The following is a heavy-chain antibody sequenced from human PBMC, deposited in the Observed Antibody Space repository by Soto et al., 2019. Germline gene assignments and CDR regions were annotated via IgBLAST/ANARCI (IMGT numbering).Heavy chain of an antibody. D-gene: IGHD2-21*02. Sequence: SETLSLTCTVSGGSISGYYWSWIRQPPGKGLEWIGYMYNTGSTVYNPSFKSRVTISVDTSKNQFSLKLNSVTAADTAVYYCARDLWGYCGTDCYPRDVWGQGTTVT. V-gene: IGHV4-59*01. CDR3: ARDLWGYCGTDCYPRDV. J-gene: IGHJ6*02. CDR1: GGSISGYY. CDR2: MYNTGST.